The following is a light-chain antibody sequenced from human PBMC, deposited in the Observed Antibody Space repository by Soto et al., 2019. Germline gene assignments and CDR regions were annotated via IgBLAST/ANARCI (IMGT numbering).Light chain of an antibody. CDR3: QKYKNGWT. CDR1: QSVSSN. CDR2: GAS. V-gene: IGKV3-15*01. J-gene: IGKJ1*01. Sequence: EIVMTQSPATLSVSPGERATLSCRASQSVSSNLAWYQQKPGQAPRLLIYGASTRATGIPAKFSGGGSGTEFTLTISSLKSEDFAIYYCQKYKNGWTFGQGTKVDIK.